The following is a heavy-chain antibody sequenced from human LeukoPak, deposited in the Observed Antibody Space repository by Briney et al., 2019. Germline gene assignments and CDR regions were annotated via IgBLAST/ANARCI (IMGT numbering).Heavy chain of an antibody. D-gene: IGHD6-13*01. CDR2: ISWNSGSI. CDR3: AKDRRGTSSWFDY. Sequence: GGSLRLSCAASGFTFDDYAMHWVRQVPGKGLEWGSGISWNSGSIGYADSVKGRFTISRDNAKNSLYLQMNSLRAEDTALYYCAKDRRGTSSWFDYWGQGTLVTVSS. V-gene: IGHV3-9*01. CDR1: GFTFDDYA. J-gene: IGHJ4*02.